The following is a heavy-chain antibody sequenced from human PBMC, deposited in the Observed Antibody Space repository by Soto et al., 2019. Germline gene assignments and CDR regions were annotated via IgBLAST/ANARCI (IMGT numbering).Heavy chain of an antibody. CDR3: AREGLPEQQLVQEQSIDSSGWYGFAY. Sequence: PGGSLRLSCAASGFTFSSYGMHWVRQAPGKGLEWVAVIWYDGSNKYYADSVKGRFTISRDNSKNTLYLQMNSLRAEDTAVYYCAREGLPEQQLVQEQSIDSSGWYGFAYWGQGTLVTVSS. CDR2: IWYDGSNK. D-gene: IGHD6-19*01. J-gene: IGHJ4*02. CDR1: GFTFSSYG. V-gene: IGHV3-33*01.